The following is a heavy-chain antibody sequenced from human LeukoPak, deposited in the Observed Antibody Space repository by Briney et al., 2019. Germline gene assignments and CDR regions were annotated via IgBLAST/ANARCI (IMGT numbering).Heavy chain of an antibody. CDR3: ARGAILTGYLYYYYYYMDV. CDR2: TYYSGST. CDR1: GGSISSYY. V-gene: IGHV4-59*12. J-gene: IGHJ6*03. Sequence: SETLSLTCTVSGGSISSYYWSWIRQPPGKGLEGIGYTYYSGSTNSNPSLKRRLTISVATSKNQFSLKLSSVPAADTAVYYCARGAILTGYLYYYYYYMDVWGKGTTVTVSS. D-gene: IGHD3-9*01.